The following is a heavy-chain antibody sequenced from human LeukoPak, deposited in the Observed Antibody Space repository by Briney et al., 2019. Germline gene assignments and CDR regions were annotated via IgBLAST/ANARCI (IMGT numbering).Heavy chain of an antibody. CDR1: GYSLTELS. CDR2: FDPDDGET. Sequence: ASVKVSCKVSGYSLTELSMHSVRQAPGKGLEWMGGFDPDDGETPLFAQKFQGRVSMTEDTSTDTAYMELSSLSSEDTAVYYCATGTIYCSSCSGDYWGQGTLVTVSS. D-gene: IGHD2-2*01. CDR3: ATGTIYCSSCSGDY. V-gene: IGHV1-24*01. J-gene: IGHJ4*02.